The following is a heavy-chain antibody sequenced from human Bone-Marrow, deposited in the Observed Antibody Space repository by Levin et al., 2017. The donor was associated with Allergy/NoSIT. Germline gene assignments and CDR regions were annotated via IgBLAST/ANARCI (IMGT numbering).Heavy chain of an antibody. V-gene: IGHV3-7*01. CDR1: GFTFSSYW. J-gene: IGHJ4*02. Sequence: PGGSLRLSCVASGFTFSSYWMSWVRQAPGKGLEWVANIKPDGSEKYYVDSVKGRFTISRDNSKNSVYLQMNSLRAEDTAVYYCVRDKWEVTEVHIDYWGQGTLVSVAS. CDR2: IKPDGSEK. D-gene: IGHD1-26*01. CDR3: VRDKWEVTEVHIDY.